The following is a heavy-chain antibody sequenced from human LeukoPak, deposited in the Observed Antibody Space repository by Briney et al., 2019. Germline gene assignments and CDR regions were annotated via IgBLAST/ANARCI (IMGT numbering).Heavy chain of an antibody. CDR1: GFTFNMYW. D-gene: IGHD4-23*01. V-gene: IGHV3-7*01. Sequence: GGSLRLSCAASGFTFNMYWMTWVRQAPGKGLESVAYINKDGSDKYYVDSVKGRFTVSRDNAKNSLYLQMLSLRAEDTAVYYCARDAGYGGNSDYWGQGTLVTVSS. CDR3: ARDAGYGGNSDY. J-gene: IGHJ4*02. CDR2: INKDGSDK.